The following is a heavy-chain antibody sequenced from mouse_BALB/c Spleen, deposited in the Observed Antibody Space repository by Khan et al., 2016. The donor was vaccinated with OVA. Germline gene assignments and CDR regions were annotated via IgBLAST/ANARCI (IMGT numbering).Heavy chain of an antibody. J-gene: IGHJ3*01. CDR1: DYTFTDYY. V-gene: IGHV1-77*01. D-gene: IGHD1-2*01. Sequence: QVRLQQSGAELARPGASVKLSCKASDYTFTDYYINWVKQRTGQGLEWIGEISPGSGDTYYNEKFKGKATLTADKSSTTAYMQLSSLTSEASAVYFCARRNYFGYTFAYWGQGTLVTVSA. CDR3: ARRNYFGYTFAY. CDR2: ISPGSGDT.